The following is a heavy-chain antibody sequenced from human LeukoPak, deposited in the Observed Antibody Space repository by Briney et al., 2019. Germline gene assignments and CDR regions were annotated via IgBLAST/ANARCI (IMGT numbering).Heavy chain of an antibody. CDR3: SRGSGWLSVY. J-gene: IGHJ4*02. CDR2: ISGGTT. D-gene: IGHD6-19*01. CDR1: GFTFGDYL. V-gene: IGHV3-49*03. Sequence: PGGSLRLSGTASGFTFGDYLMSWFRQAPGKGLEWIGFISGGTTEYAASVKGRFTISRDDSTSIAYLQMNSLTTEDTAVYYCSRGSGWLSVYWGQGTLVTVSS.